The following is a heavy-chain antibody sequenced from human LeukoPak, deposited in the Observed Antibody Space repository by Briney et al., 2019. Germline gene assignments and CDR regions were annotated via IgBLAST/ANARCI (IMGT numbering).Heavy chain of an antibody. Sequence: PGGSLRLSCAASGFTFSSYAMSWVRQAPGKGLEWVSTISGGGGSTYYADSVKGRFTISRDNSKNMLYLQMNSLRAEDTAVYYCAKVWEFRGAIVYYFDYWGQGTLVTVSS. CDR3: AKVWEFRGAIVYYFDY. D-gene: IGHD3-10*01. J-gene: IGHJ4*02. CDR1: GFTFSSYA. CDR2: ISGGGGST. V-gene: IGHV3-23*01.